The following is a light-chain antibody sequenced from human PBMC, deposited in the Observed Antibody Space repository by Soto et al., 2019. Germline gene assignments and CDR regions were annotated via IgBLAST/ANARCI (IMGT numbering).Light chain of an antibody. CDR2: DAS. Sequence: EIVLTQAPGTLSLSPGERDTLSCRASQSVSSSYLAWYQQKPGQAPRLLIYDASIRATGIPDRFSGSGSGTDFTLTISRLEPEDFAVYYCQQYGNSPITFGQGTRLDMK. CDR3: QQYGNSPIT. J-gene: IGKJ5*01. V-gene: IGKV3-20*01. CDR1: QSVSSSY.